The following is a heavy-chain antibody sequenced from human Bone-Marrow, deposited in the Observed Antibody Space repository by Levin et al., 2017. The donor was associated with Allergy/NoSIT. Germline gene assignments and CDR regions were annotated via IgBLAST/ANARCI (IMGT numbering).Heavy chain of an antibody. CDR1: GFRFSDYY. Sequence: GGSLRLSCATSGFRFSDYYMSWIRQAPGKGLEWVSYISNSGSTIYYADSVKGRFTISRDNGKNSLSLEMNNLRVEDTAVYYCARGREYCTSSSCYLSHWGQGTLVTVSS. V-gene: IGHV3-11*01. CDR3: ARGREYCTSSSCYLSH. CDR2: ISNSGSTI. D-gene: IGHD2-2*01. J-gene: IGHJ4*02.